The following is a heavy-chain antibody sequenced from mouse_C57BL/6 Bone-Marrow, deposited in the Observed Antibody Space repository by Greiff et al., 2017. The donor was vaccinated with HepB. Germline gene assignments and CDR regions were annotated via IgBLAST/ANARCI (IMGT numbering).Heavy chain of an antibody. Sequence: VQLQQSGAELVKPGASVKLSCTASGFNIKDYYMHWVKQRTEQGLEWIGRIDPEDGDTKYAPKFQGKATITADTSSNTAYLQLSSLTSEDTAVYYCAAPYYDGSSYWYFDVWGTGTTVTVSS. CDR1: GFNIKDYY. CDR3: AAPYYDGSSYWYFDV. CDR2: IDPEDGDT. D-gene: IGHD1-1*01. J-gene: IGHJ1*03. V-gene: IGHV14-2*01.